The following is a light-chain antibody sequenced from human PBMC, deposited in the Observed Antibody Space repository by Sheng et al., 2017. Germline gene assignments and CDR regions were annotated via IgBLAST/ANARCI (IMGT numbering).Light chain of an antibody. CDR3: QQANSFPRT. V-gene: IGKV1-13*02. CDR1: QGINSA. Sequence: IQLTQSPSSLSASVGDRVTITCRASQGINSALAWYQQKPGKPPKLLIYAASSLQSGVPSRFSGSGSGTDFTLTISSLQPEDFATYYCQQANSFPRTFGGGTKVEIK. CDR2: AAS. J-gene: IGKJ4*01.